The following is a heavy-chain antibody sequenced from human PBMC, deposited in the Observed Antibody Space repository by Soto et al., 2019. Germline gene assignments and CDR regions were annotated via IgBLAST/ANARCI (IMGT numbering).Heavy chain of an antibody. V-gene: IGHV4-4*02. Sequence: PSETLSLTCAVSGFSISSSNWWSWVRQPPGKGLEWIGEIYHSGSTNYNPSLKSRVTISVDKSKNQFSLKLSSVTAADTAVYYCARREYYYDSSGLDPFQHWGQGTLVTVSS. CDR2: IYHSGST. D-gene: IGHD3-22*01. J-gene: IGHJ1*01. CDR1: GFSISSSNW. CDR3: ARREYYYDSSGLDPFQH.